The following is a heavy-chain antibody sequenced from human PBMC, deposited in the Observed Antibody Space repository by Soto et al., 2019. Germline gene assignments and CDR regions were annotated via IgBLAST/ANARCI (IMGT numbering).Heavy chain of an antibody. J-gene: IGHJ5*02. CDR2: IYYSGIA. CDR1: GVSISGSSDY. Sequence: SETLSLTCTVSGVSISGSSDYWGWIRQPPGKGLEWIGTIYYSGIAYYNPSLKSRVAMSVDTSKNQFSLRLTSVTAADTAVYYCARRRGHSGYSLSWGQGSLVTVS. CDR3: ARRRGHSGYSLS. V-gene: IGHV4-39*01. D-gene: IGHD3-22*01.